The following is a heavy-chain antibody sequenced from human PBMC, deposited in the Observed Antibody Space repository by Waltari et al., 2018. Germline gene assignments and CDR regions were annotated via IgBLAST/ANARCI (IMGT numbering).Heavy chain of an antibody. CDR3: ARSRHIAARQLPGY. CDR1: GYTFTGYY. Sequence: QVQLVQSGAEVKKPGASVKVSCKASGYTFTGYYMHWVRQAPGQGLEWMGWINPNSGGTTYAQKFQGRGTMTRDTSISTAYMELSRLRSDDTAVYYCARSRHIAARQLPGYWGQGTLVTVSS. D-gene: IGHD6-6*01. J-gene: IGHJ4*02. CDR2: INPNSGGT. V-gene: IGHV1-2*02.